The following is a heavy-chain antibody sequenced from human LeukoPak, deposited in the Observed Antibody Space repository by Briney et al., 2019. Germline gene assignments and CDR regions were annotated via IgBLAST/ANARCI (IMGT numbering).Heavy chain of an antibody. D-gene: IGHD3-10*01. CDR3: VAYYYGSGSKY. Sequence: SETLSLTCTVSGGSISSYYWSWIRQPPGKGLEWIGYIYYSGGTNYNPSLKSRVTISVDTSKNQFSLKLSSVTAADTAVYYCVAYYYGSGSKYWGQGTLVTVSS. V-gene: IGHV4-59*08. CDR2: IYYSGGT. J-gene: IGHJ4*02. CDR1: GGSISSYY.